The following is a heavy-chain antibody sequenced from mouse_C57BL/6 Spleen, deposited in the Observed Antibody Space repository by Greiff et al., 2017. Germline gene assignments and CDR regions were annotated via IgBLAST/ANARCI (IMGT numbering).Heavy chain of an antibody. CDR1: GYTFTDYN. CDR2: INPNNGGT. V-gene: IGHV1-22*01. Sequence: EVKLMESGPELVKPGASVKMSCKASGYTFTDYNMHWVKQSHGKSLEWIGYINPNNGGTSYNQKFKGKATLTVNKSSSTAYMELRSLTSEDSAVYYCARYPYYYGSSPFAYWGQGTLVTVSA. D-gene: IGHD1-1*01. J-gene: IGHJ3*01. CDR3: ARYPYYYGSSPFAY.